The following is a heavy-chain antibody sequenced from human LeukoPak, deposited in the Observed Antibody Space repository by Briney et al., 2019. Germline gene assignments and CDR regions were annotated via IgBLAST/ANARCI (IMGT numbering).Heavy chain of an antibody. CDR1: GFTFNLFS. Sequence: GGSLRLSCEASGFTFNLFSRHWIRQTPGKGLEWVSATSHDESNKLYADSVKGRFTISRDNSRDTVYLQMNNLRLDDAGTYYCARSRLGLWLSVIDYWGQGSLVTVSA. V-gene: IGHV3-30*03. CDR3: ARSRLGLWLSVIDY. CDR2: TSHDESNK. D-gene: IGHD3-9*01. J-gene: IGHJ4*01.